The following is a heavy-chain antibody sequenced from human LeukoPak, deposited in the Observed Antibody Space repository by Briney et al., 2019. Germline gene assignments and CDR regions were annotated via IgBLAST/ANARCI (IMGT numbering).Heavy chain of an antibody. CDR3: ARDPAGAFDI. Sequence: GGSLRLSCAASGFRFSSYAMTWVRQAPGKGLEWVSAISGSGGSTYYADSVKGRFTISRDNSKNTLYLQMNSLRAEDTAVYYCARDPAGAFDIWGQGTMVTVSS. V-gene: IGHV3-23*01. CDR2: ISGSGGST. CDR1: GFRFSSYA. J-gene: IGHJ3*02.